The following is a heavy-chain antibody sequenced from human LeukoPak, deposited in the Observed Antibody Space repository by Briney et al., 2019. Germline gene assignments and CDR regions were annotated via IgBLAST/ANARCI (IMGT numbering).Heavy chain of an antibody. D-gene: IGHD5-24*01. J-gene: IGHJ4*02. V-gene: IGHV1-2*02. CDR1: GYTFTGYY. Sequence: ASVKVSCKASGYTFTGYYMHWVRQAPGQGLEWMGWINPNSGDTKYAQKFQGRVTITADESTSTAYMELSSLRSEDTAVYYCARDRRWLQPQYYFDYWGQGTLVTVSS. CDR2: INPNSGDT. CDR3: ARDRRWLQPQYYFDY.